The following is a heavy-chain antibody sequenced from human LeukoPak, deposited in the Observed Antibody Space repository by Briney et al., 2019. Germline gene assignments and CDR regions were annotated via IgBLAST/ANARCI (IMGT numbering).Heavy chain of an antibody. V-gene: IGHV3-48*02. CDR1: GFTFSSYS. J-gene: IGHJ3*02. Sequence: PGGSLGLSCAASGFTFSSYSMNWVRQAPGKGLEWVSYIGSSGSTVYYADSVKGRFTISRDNAKNSLYMQMESLRDEDTAIYYCARDTLEYSNSPDALDIWGQGTMVTVSS. CDR3: ARDTLEYSNSPDALDI. CDR2: IGSSGSTV. D-gene: IGHD4-23*01.